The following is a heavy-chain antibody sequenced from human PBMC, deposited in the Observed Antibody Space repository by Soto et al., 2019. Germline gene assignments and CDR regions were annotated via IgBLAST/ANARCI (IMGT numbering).Heavy chain of an antibody. D-gene: IGHD2-15*01. Sequence: QVQLMESGGGVVQPGRSLRLSCAASGFTFSSYGMHWVRQAPGKGLEWVAVISYDGSNKYYADSVQGRFTISRDNSKNTLYLQMDSLRAEDTAVYYCAKEAVPAATYFESWGQGTLVTVSS. J-gene: IGHJ4*02. CDR1: GFTFSSYG. CDR2: ISYDGSNK. CDR3: AKEAVPAATYFES. V-gene: IGHV3-30*18.